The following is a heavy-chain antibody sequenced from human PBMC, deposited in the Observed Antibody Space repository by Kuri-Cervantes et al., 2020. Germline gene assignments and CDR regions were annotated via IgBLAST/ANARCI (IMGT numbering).Heavy chain of an antibody. D-gene: IGHD6-13*01. V-gene: IGHV3-30*02. CDR1: GFTFSSYG. Sequence: GESLKISCAASGFTFSSYGMHWVRQAPGKGLEWVAFIRYDGSNKYYADSVKGRFTISRDNSKNTLYLQMNSLRAEDTAVYYCAKDGLSYAAAGTSFDYWGQGTLVTVSS. CDR3: AKDGLSYAAAGTSFDY. CDR2: IRYDGSNK. J-gene: IGHJ4*02.